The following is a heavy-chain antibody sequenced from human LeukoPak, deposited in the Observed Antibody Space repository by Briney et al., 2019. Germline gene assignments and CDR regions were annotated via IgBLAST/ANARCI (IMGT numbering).Heavy chain of an antibody. J-gene: IGHJ4*02. CDR1: GFTFSSYA. Sequence: GGSLRLSCAASGFTFSSYAMTWVRQAPGKGLECVAVIWYDGSNKYYADSVKGRFTISRDNSKNTLYLQMNSLRAEDTAVYYCAREIRLWLIDYWGQGTLVTVSS. D-gene: IGHD5-18*01. V-gene: IGHV3-33*08. CDR2: IWYDGSNK. CDR3: AREIRLWLIDY.